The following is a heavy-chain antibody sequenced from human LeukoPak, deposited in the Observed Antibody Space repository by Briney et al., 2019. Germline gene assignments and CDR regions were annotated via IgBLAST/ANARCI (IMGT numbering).Heavy chain of an antibody. CDR1: GGTFSSYA. V-gene: IGHV1-69*05. CDR3: ARELLWFGESKDYYYYYMDV. D-gene: IGHD3-10*01. CDR2: IIPIFGTA. Sequence: GASVKVSCKASGGTFSSYAISWVRQAPGQGLEWMGGIIPIFGTANYAQKFQGRVTITTDESTSTAYMELSSLRSEDTAAYYCARELLWFGESKDYYYYYMDVWGKGTTVTVSS. J-gene: IGHJ6*03.